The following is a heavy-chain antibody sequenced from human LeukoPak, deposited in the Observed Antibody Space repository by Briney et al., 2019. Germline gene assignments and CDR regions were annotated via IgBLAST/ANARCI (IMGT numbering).Heavy chain of an antibody. CDR3: ARVSPYDFWSGYLGWFDP. J-gene: IGHJ5*02. Sequence: SETLSLTCTVSGGSISSYYWSWIRQPPGKGLEWIGYIYYSGSTNYNPSLKSRVTISVDTSKNQFSLKLSFVTAADTAVYYCARVSPYDFWSGYLGWFDPWGQGTLVTVSS. V-gene: IGHV4-59*01. CDR1: GGSISSYY. D-gene: IGHD3-3*01. CDR2: IYYSGST.